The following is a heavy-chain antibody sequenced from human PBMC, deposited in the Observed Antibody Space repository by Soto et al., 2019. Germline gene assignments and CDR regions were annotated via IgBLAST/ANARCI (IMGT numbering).Heavy chain of an antibody. CDR3: AEGRKPDHDDGLCAFDS. CDR2: MSSSGTNI. CDR1: GFTFSDYY. J-gene: IGHJ4*02. D-gene: IGHD3-3*01. Sequence: GGCLRLSCAASGFTFSDYYMSWIRQAPGKGLECVSYMSSSGTNIYYADSVKGRFTIFRDNAKNSLYLDMYSLGAEDTAIYYCAEGRKPDHDDGLCAFDSWGQGVLVTVSS. V-gene: IGHV3-11*01.